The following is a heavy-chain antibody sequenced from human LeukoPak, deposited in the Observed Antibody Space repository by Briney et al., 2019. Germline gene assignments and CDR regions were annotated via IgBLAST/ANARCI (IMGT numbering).Heavy chain of an antibody. V-gene: IGHV3-21*01. CDR1: GFTFTGYT. CDR2: ISFSSSYI. CDR3: ARSIMIFGVVINSFGS. D-gene: IGHD3-3*01. Sequence: PGGSLRLSCAASGFTFTGYTMNWVRQAPGKGLEWVSSISFSSSYIYYADSVKGRFTISRDNAKNSLYLQMNSLRAEDTAVYYCARSIMIFGVVINSFGSWGQGTLVTVSS. J-gene: IGHJ4*02.